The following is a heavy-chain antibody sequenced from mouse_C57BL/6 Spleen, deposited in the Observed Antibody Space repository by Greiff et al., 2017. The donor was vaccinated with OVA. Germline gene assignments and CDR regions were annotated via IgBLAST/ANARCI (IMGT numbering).Heavy chain of an antibody. CDR1: GFTFSSYA. Sequence: EVMLVESGAGLVKPGGSLKLSCAASGFTFSSYAMSWVRQTPEKRLEWVAYISSGGDYIYYADTVKGRFTISRDNARNTLYLQMSSLKSEDTAMYYCTREGGYTLFDYWGQGTTLTVSS. CDR2: ISSGGDYI. CDR3: TREGGYTLFDY. D-gene: IGHD2-2*01. J-gene: IGHJ2*01. V-gene: IGHV5-9-1*02.